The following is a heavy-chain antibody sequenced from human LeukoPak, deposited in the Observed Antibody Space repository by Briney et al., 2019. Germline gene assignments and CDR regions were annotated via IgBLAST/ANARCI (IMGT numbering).Heavy chain of an antibody. CDR1: GGSFSGYY. V-gene: IGHV4-34*01. CDR3: ARAGPYCSSTSCYPSWFDP. J-gene: IGHJ5*02. D-gene: IGHD2-2*01. Sequence: PSETLSLTCAAYGGSFSGYYWSWIRQPPGKGLEWIGEINHSGSTNYNPSPKSRVTISVDTSKNQFSLKLSSVTAADTAVYYCARAGPYCSSTSCYPSWFDPWGQGTLVTVSS. CDR2: INHSGST.